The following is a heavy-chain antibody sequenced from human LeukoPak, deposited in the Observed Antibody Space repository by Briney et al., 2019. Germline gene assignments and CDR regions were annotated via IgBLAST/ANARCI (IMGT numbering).Heavy chain of an antibody. D-gene: IGHD6-19*01. Sequence: GGSLRLSCAASGFTFSSYSMNWVRQAPGKGLEWVSSISSSSSYIYYADSVKGRFTISRDNAKNSLYLQMNSLRAEDTAVYYCARDRESSGWYRKGSHYFDYWGQGTLVTVSS. CDR3: ARDRESSGWYRKGSHYFDY. J-gene: IGHJ4*02. CDR2: ISSSSSYI. CDR1: GFTFSSYS. V-gene: IGHV3-21*01.